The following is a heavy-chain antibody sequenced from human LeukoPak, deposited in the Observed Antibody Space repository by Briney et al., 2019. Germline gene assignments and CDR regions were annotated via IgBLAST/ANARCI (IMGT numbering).Heavy chain of an antibody. CDR2: IIPILGIA. Sequence: ASVKVSCKASGCTFSSYAISWVRQAPGQGLEWVGRIIPILGIANYAQKFQGRVTITADKSTSTAYMELSSLRSEDTAVYYCAITEYSSSSLFDYWGQGTLVTVSS. V-gene: IGHV1-69*04. J-gene: IGHJ4*02. CDR3: AITEYSSSSLFDY. CDR1: GCTFSSYA. D-gene: IGHD6-6*01.